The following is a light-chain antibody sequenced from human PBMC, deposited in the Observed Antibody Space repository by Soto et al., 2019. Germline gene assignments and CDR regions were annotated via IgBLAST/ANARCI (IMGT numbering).Light chain of an antibody. J-gene: IGLJ1*01. CDR2: SNN. CDR1: SSNIGSNT. Sequence: QSVLTQPPSASVTPVPSVTISCSGSSSNIGSNTVSWYQQLPGAAPKLLIYSNNQRPSGVPDRFSGSKSGTSASLAISGLQSEHEADYYCAAWDDSLNGYVFGTGTKVTVL. CDR3: AAWDDSLNGYV. V-gene: IGLV1-44*01.